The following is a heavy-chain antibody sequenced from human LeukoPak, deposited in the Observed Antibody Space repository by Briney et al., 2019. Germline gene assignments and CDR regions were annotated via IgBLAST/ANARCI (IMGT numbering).Heavy chain of an antibody. J-gene: IGHJ3*02. D-gene: IGHD2-2*01. Sequence: SETLSLTCAVYGGSFSSYYWSWIRQPAGKGLEWIGRIYTSGSTNYNPSLKSRVTMSVDTSKNQFSLKLSSVTAADTAVYYCARGSSTGDAFDIWGQGTMVTVSS. CDR2: IYTSGST. V-gene: IGHV4-59*10. CDR3: ARGSSTGDAFDI. CDR1: GGSFSSYY.